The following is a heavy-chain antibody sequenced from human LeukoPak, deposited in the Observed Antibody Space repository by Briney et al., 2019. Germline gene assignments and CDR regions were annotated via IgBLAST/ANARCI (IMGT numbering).Heavy chain of an antibody. CDR1: GFTFSSYW. J-gene: IGHJ3*02. D-gene: IGHD1-26*01. V-gene: IGHV3-30-3*01. CDR2: ISYDGSNK. Sequence: PGGSLRLSCAASGFTFSSYWMSWVRQAPGKGLEWVAVISYDGSNKYYADSVKGRFTISRDNSKNTLYLQMNSLRAEDTAVYYCARSLGSWGAFDIWGQGTMVTVSS. CDR3: ARSLGSWGAFDI.